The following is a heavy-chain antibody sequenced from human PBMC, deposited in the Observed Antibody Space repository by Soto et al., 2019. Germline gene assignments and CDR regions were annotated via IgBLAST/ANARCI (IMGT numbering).Heavy chain of an antibody. CDR3: ARRHTVTTRLPSSFDY. J-gene: IGHJ4*02. D-gene: IGHD4-17*01. V-gene: IGHV4-34*01. CDR2: INHSGST. CDR1: GGSFSGYY. Sequence: SETLSLTCAVYGGSFSGYYWSWIRQPPGKGLEWIGEINHSGSTNYNPSLKSRVTISVDTSKNQFSLKLSSVTAADTAVYYCARRHTVTTRLPSSFDYWGQGTLVTVSS.